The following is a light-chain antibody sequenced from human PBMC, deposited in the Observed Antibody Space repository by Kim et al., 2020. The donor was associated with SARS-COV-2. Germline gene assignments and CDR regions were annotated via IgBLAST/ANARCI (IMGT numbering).Light chain of an antibody. J-gene: IGLJ1*01. CDR1: NSDVGGFNF. V-gene: IGLV2-14*03. CDR2: DVT. Sequence: QSVLTQPASVSGSPGQSITISCTGTNSDVGGFNFVSWYQKHPVKAPKLLIYDVTYRPSGISTRFSGSKSGETASLTISGLQADDEADYFCTSYSSTTTLYVFGTGTKVTVL. CDR3: TSYSSTTTLYV.